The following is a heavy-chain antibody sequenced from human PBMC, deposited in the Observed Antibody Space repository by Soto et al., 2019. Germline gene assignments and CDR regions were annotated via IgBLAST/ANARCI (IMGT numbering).Heavy chain of an antibody. D-gene: IGHD1-20*01. J-gene: IGHJ4*02. CDR3: TRDPGYNGHDWRFVF. Sequence: EVQLVESGGGLVQPGGSLRLSCAASGFTFSDSRIHWVRQAPGKGLVWVSRINNEERTTGYADFVKGRFTISSDNAQNTVHLQMNSLRAEDTAVYYCTRDPGYNGHDWRFVFWGQGTLVTVSS. CDR2: INNEERTT. V-gene: IGHV3-74*01. CDR1: GFTFSDSR.